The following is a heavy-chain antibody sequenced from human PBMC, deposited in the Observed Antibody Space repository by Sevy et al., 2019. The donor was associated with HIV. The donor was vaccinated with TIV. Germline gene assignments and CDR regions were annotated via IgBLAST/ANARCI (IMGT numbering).Heavy chain of an antibody. D-gene: IGHD2-8*01. CDR3: AREGCSRPHDY. CDR2: LSFGCGKL. Sequence: GGSLGLSCAASGFAFYEYSMSWIRQAPGKGLEWVATLSFGCGKLNYADSVKGRFTISRDNSKNSFYLQMDNLRVEDTALYYCAREGCSRPHDYWGQGTRVTVSS. CDR1: GFAFYEYS. J-gene: IGHJ4*02. V-gene: IGHV3-23*01.